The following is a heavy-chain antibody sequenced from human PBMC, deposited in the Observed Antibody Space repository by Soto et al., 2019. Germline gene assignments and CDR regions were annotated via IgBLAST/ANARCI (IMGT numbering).Heavy chain of an antibody. CDR3: VCFECGRTAVVNAMEANGY. CDR2: INSDETST. J-gene: IGHJ4*02. CDR1: GFTFSNYW. D-gene: IGHD2-21*01. V-gene: IGHV3-74*01. Sequence: VQLVASGGVLVQPGGSLRLSCAASGFTFSNYWMHWVRQSPGKGLVWVSRINSDETSTSYADSVKGRFTISRDTAKNTLYLQMSSLRVEDTALYYCVCFECGRTAVVNAMEANGYWGQGTLVTVSS.